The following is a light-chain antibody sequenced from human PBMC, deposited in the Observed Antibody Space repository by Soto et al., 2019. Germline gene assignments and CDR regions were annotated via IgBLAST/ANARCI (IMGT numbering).Light chain of an antibody. CDR2: AVS. CDR3: ISYTDRQSYL. Sequence: QSVLTQPASVSGSPGQSITISCSGTSSDIGSYDHVAWYQQFPGKSPKLIIYAVSDRPSGVSDRFSGSKSGISASLTISGLQPEDEADYSCISYTDRQSYLFGTGTKVTVL. V-gene: IGLV2-14*03. CDR1: SSDIGSYDH. J-gene: IGLJ1*01.